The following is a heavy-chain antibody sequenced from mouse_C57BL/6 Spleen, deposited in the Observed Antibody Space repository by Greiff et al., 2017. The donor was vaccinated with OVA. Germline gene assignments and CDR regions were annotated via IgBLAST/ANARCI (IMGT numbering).Heavy chain of an antibody. CDR2: ISSGSSTI. J-gene: IGHJ4*01. CDR1: GFTFSDYG. CDR3: ARRIYYYGSREEDYYAMDY. V-gene: IGHV5-17*01. Sequence: EVKLVESGGGLVKPGGCLKLSCAASGFTFSDYGMHWVRQAPEKGLEWVGYISSGSSTIYYADKVKGRFTISRDNEKNTLFLQMTSLRSEDTAMYYCARRIYYYGSREEDYYAMDYWGQGTSVTVSA. D-gene: IGHD1-1*01.